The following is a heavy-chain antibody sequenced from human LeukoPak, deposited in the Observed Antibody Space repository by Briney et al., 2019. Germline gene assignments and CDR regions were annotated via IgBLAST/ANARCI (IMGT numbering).Heavy chain of an antibody. Sequence: PGGSLRLSCAASGFTVSGFWMSWIRQAPGKGLEWVAHINQAGSDKYYVDSVKGRFTISRDNAENSLFLQMNSLRAEDTAVYYCVSWSGYGAYWGQGTLVTVSS. V-gene: IGHV3-7*01. CDR2: INQAGSDK. CDR3: VSWSGYGAY. D-gene: IGHD2-15*01. CDR1: GFTVSGFW. J-gene: IGHJ4*02.